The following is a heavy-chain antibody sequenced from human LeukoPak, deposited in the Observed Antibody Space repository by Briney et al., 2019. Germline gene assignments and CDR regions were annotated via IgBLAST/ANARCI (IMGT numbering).Heavy chain of an antibody. CDR2: INTGNGNT. J-gene: IGHJ4*02. Sequence: GASVKVSCKASGYTFTSYAMHWVRQAPGQRLEWMGWINTGNGNTKYSQKFQGRVTITRDTSASTAYMELSSLRSEDTAVYYCALSDYYDSSGYYSLFDYWGQGTLVTVSS. CDR1: GYTFTSYA. D-gene: IGHD3-22*01. V-gene: IGHV1-3*04. CDR3: ALSDYYDSSGYYSLFDY.